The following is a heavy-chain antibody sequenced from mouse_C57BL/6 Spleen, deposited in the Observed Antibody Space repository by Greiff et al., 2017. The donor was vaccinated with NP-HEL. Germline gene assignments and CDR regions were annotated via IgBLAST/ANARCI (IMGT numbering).Heavy chain of an antibody. Sequence: DVQLQESGPGLVKPSQSLSLTCSVTGYSITSGYYWNWIRQFPGNKLEWMGYISYDGSNNYNPSLKNRISITRDTSKNQFFLKLNSVTTEDTATYYCAFGSWYFDVWGTGTTVTVSS. CDR2: ISYDGSN. CDR3: AFGSWYFDV. J-gene: IGHJ1*03. V-gene: IGHV3-6*01. CDR1: GYSITSGYY. D-gene: IGHD1-1*01.